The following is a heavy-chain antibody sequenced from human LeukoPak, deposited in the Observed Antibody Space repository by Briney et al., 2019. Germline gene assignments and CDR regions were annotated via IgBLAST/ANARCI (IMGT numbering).Heavy chain of an antibody. D-gene: IGHD5-18*01. J-gene: IGHJ4*02. CDR1: GFTFSTYA. V-gene: IGHV3-23*01. CDR2: ISPSGGNT. Sequence: GGSLRLSCTASGFTFSTYAMSRVRQAPGKGLEWVSSISPSGGNTYYADSVKGRFTISRDNSKNTVYLQMNSLTAEDTAVYYCAKGARNTAPDYWGQGTLVTVSS. CDR3: AKGARNTAPDY.